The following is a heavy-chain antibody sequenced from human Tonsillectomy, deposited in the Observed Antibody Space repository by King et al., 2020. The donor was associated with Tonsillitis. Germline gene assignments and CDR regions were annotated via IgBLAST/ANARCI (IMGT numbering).Heavy chain of an antibody. CDR3: AKSRPGSSWYGCDY. D-gene: IGHD6-19*01. V-gene: IGHV3-30*18. Sequence: VQLVESGGGVVQPGGSLRLSCAASGFTFRSFGMHWVRQTPDKGLEWLAVLSYDGDHTFYADSVKGRFTISRDNSENTLYLQMDSLRAEDTAVYYCAKSRPGSSWYGCDYWGQGTLVTVSS. CDR1: GFTFRSFG. CDR2: LSYDGDHT. J-gene: IGHJ4*02.